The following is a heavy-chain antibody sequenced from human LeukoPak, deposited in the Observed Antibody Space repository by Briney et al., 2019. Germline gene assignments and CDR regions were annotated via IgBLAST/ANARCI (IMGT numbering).Heavy chain of an antibody. J-gene: IGHJ4*02. D-gene: IGHD3-3*01. V-gene: IGHV4-39*07. Sequence: SETLSLTCTVSGGSISSSSYYWGWIRQPPGKGLEWIGSIYYSGSTYYNPSLKSRVTISVDTSKNQFSLKLSSVTAADTAVYYCARDFPQYEYFDYWGQGTLVTVSS. CDR3: ARDFPQYEYFDY. CDR1: GGSISSSSYY. CDR2: IYYSGST.